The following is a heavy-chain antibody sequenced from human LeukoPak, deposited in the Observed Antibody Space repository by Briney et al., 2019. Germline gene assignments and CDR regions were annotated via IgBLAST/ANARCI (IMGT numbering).Heavy chain of an antibody. CDR2: IYDSGSI. D-gene: IGHD6-13*01. Sequence: KPSETLSLTCTVSGGSISTYYWTWIRQPPGKGLEWVGYIYDSGSINYNPSLKSRVTIARDTSKNQLSLKLNYVTAADTAVYYCARQLAAAPRLDAFDIWGQGTMVTVSS. V-gene: IGHV4-59*08. J-gene: IGHJ3*02. CDR1: GGSISTYY. CDR3: ARQLAAAPRLDAFDI.